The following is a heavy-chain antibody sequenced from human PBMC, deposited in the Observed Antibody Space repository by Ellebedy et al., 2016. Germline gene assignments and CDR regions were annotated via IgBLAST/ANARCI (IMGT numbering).Heavy chain of an antibody. CDR3: ARGVGGTSLNWFDP. D-gene: IGHD3-16*01. CDR2: ISSSGTDI. Sequence: GGSLRLXCAASASAFSGYTMNWVRQAPGKGLEWVSSISSSGTDIFYADSVKGRFTISRDNAKNSVYLQMNSLRAEDTAVYYCARGVGGTSLNWFDPWGQGTLVTVSS. J-gene: IGHJ5*02. CDR1: ASAFSGYT. V-gene: IGHV3-21*01.